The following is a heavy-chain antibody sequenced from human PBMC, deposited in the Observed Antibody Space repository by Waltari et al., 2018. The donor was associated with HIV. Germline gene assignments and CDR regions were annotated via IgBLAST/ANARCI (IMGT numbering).Heavy chain of an antibody. Sequence: QLRESGPGLVRPSESLWLTCSVSGGFINTSSYYWAWIRQPPGKGLEWIGSVYSDGRTYYNPSLNGRMSMSADTSKNQFFLQVKSVTVTDTALYFCVRGVDTWGQGILVTVS. CDR2: VYSDGRT. CDR3: VRGVDT. J-gene: IGHJ5*02. V-gene: IGHV4-39*01. CDR1: GGFINTSSYY.